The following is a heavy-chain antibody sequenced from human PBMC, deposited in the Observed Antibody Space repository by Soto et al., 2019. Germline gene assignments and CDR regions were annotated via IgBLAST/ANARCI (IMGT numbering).Heavy chain of an antibody. J-gene: IGHJ4*02. D-gene: IGHD5-12*01. CDR2: IIPSFGTP. CDR1: GGTFSSHA. Sequence: QVQLVQSGTEVKKPGSSVKVSCKASGGTFSSHAISWVRQAPGVGLEWMGGIIPSFGTPHYAQKFQGRVTITADESTTTADMELSSLRSEDTAVYYCARDLDEEGWLQMHWGQGTLVTVSS. CDR3: ARDLDEEGWLQMH. V-gene: IGHV1-69*12.